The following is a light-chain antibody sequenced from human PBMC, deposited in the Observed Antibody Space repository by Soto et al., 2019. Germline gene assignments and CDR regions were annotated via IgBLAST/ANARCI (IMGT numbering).Light chain of an antibody. CDR1: QTVSGSY. CDR3: QQRSNWPRT. V-gene: IGKV3D-20*02. Sequence: NVLTQSPGTLSLSPGERATLSCRASQTVSGSYVAWYQQKPGQTPRLLIYGASSRATGIPDRFSGSGSGTDFTLTISSLEPEDFAVYYCQQRSNWPRTFGQGTKVDIK. CDR2: GAS. J-gene: IGKJ1*01.